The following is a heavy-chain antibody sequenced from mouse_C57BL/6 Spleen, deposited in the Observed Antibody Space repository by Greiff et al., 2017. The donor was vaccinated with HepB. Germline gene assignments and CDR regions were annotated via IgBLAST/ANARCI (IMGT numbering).Heavy chain of an antibody. Sequence: QVQLQQPGAELVKPGASVKLSCKASGYTFTSYWMQWVKQRPGQGLEWIGEIDPSDSYTNYNQKFKGKATLTVDTSSSTAYMQLSSLTSEDSAVYYCAILLTRGYAMDYWGQGTSVTVSS. J-gene: IGHJ4*01. CDR3: AILLTRGYAMDY. CDR2: IDPSDSYT. V-gene: IGHV1-50*01. D-gene: IGHD1-1*01. CDR1: GYTFTSYW.